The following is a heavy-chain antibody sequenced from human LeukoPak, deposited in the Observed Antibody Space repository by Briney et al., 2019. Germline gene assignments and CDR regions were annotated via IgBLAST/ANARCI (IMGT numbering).Heavy chain of an antibody. V-gene: IGHV4-34*01. J-gene: IGHJ6*03. Sequence: SETLSLTCAVYGGSFSGYYWSWIRQPPGKGLEWIGEINHSGSTNYNPSLKSRVTISVDTSKNQFSLKLSSVTAADTAVHYCARHHYDSSGYYYYYYYMDVWGKGTTVTVSS. D-gene: IGHD3-22*01. CDR1: GGSFSGYY. CDR3: ARHHYDSSGYYYYYYYMDV. CDR2: INHSGST.